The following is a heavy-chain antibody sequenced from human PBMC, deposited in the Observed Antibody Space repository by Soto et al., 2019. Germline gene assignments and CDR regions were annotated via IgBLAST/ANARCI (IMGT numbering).Heavy chain of an antibody. J-gene: IGHJ4*02. CDR2: IYYSGST. CDR3: ARRDSSGYGWLGYFDH. Sequence: PSETLSLTCTVSGGSISSYYWSWIRQPPGKGLEWIGYIYYSGSTKYNPSLKSRVTISLDTSKNQFSLKLSSVTAADTAVYYCARRDSSGYGWLGYFDHWGQGTLVTVSS. CDR1: GGSISSYY. D-gene: IGHD3-22*01. V-gene: IGHV4-59*01.